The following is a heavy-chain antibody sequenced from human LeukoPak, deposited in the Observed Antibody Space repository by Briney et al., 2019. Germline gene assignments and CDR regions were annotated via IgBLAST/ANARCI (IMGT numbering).Heavy chain of an antibody. J-gene: IGHJ4*02. Sequence: PGGSLRLSCAASGFTFSSYSMNWVRQAPGKGLEWVSYISSSSSTIYYADSVKGRFTISRDNAKNSLYLQMNRLRAEDTAVYYCARNPREDKLQAYYFDYWGQGTLVTVSS. CDR3: ARNPREDKLQAYYFDY. CDR1: GFTFSSYS. V-gene: IGHV3-48*04. CDR2: ISSSSSTI.